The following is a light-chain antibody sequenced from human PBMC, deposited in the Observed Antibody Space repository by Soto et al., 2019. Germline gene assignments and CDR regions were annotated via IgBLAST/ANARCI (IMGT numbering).Light chain of an antibody. CDR1: QSVSSSY. CDR2: GAS. J-gene: IGKJ5*01. V-gene: IGKV3-20*01. CDR3: QQYGSSPPVT. Sequence: EIVLTQSPGTLSLSPGERATLSCRASQSVSSSYLAWYQQKPGQAPRLLIYGASGRATGMPDRFSGSGSGTDFTLTISRLEPVDFAVYYCQQYGSSPPVTFGQGTRLEIK.